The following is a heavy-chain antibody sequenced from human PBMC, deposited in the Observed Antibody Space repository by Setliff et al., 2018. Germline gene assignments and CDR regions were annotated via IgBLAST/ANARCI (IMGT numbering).Heavy chain of an antibody. D-gene: IGHD4-17*01. Sequence: LSLTCAVYDGSFSDYYWSWIRQPPGKGLEWIGEINHYGSTKYKSSLRGRVTVSVDTSKNQFSLKLTSVTAADTAMYYCARVYGENDLPDIWGQGTMVTVSS. CDR2: INHYGST. CDR1: DGSFSDYY. V-gene: IGHV4-34*01. CDR3: ARVYGENDLPDI. J-gene: IGHJ3*02.